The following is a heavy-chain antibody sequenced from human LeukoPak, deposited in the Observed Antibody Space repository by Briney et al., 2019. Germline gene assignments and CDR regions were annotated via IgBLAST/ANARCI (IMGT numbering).Heavy chain of an antibody. CDR3: ARAHLMGIAAAGTFDY. Sequence: GASVKVSCKASGYTFTGYYMHWVRQAPGQGLEWMGWINPNSGGTNYAQKFQGRVTMTRDTSISTAYMELSRLRSDDTAVYYCARAHLMGIAAAGTFDYWGQGTLVTVSS. J-gene: IGHJ4*02. CDR1: GYTFTGYY. CDR2: INPNSGGT. V-gene: IGHV1-2*02. D-gene: IGHD6-13*01.